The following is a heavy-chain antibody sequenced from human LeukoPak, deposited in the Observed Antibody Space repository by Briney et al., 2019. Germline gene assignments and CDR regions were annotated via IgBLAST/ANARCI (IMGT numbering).Heavy chain of an antibody. D-gene: IGHD5-24*01. V-gene: IGHV3-48*03. CDR1: GFTFSSYE. J-gene: IGHJ6*03. CDR2: ISSSGSTI. CDR3: AGRDGYNILGEIYYYYYYMDV. Sequence: GGSLRLSCAASGFTFSSYEMNWVRQAPGKGLEWVSYISSSGSTIYYADSVKGRFTISRDNAKNSLYLQMNSLRAEDTAVYYCAGRDGYNILGEIYYYYYYMDVWGKGTTVTVSS.